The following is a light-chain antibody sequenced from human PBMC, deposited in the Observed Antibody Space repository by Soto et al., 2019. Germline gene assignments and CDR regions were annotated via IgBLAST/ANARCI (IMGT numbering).Light chain of an antibody. V-gene: IGKV3-20*01. CDR1: QSISSNY. CDR2: GAF. Sequence: EIVLTPSPGTPSFSPGGRAPPSCRARQSISSNYLAWYQQKPGQAPRVLIHGAFSRATGIPDRFSGSGSGTDFTLTISRLEPEDFAMYYCHQYGSSPLTFGGGTKVDIK. J-gene: IGKJ4*01. CDR3: HQYGSSPLT.